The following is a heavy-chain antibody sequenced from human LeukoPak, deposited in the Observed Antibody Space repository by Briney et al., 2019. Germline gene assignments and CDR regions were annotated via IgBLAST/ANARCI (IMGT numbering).Heavy chain of an antibody. CDR2: IIPIFGTA. CDR3: ASSVGSSSYYYYYMDV. D-gene: IGHD6-6*01. Sequence: ASVKVSCKASGGTFSSYAISWVRQAPEQGLEWMGGIIPIFGTANYAQKFQGRVTITTDESTSTAYMELSSLRSEDTAVYYCASSVGSSSYYYYYMDVWGKGTTVTVSS. V-gene: IGHV1-69*05. CDR1: GGTFSSYA. J-gene: IGHJ6*03.